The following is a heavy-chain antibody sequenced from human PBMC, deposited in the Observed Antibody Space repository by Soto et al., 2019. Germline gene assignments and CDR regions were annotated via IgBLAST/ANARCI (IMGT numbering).Heavy chain of an antibody. CDR3: ARSAAGPGYGMDV. V-gene: IGHV1-2*04. CDR1: GYSFTGYY. CDR2: INPNSGGT. J-gene: IGHJ6*02. Sequence: ASLKVSCKASGYSFTGYYIHWVRQAPRQGLEWLGWINPNSGGTNYAQKFQGWVTMTRDTSISTAYMELSRLRSDDTAVYYCARSAAGPGYGMDVWGQGTTVSVPS. D-gene: IGHD6-13*01.